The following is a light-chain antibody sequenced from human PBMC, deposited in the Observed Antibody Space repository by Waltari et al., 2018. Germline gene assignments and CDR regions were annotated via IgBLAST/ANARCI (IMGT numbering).Light chain of an antibody. CDR1: QSVSRT. J-gene: IGKJ1*01. CDR3: QKYGTLPAT. CDR2: DAS. V-gene: IGKV3-20*01. Sequence: ETVLTPSPGTLALSPGETATLSCRASQSVSRTLAWYHQKPGQAPRLLIYDASSRATGIPDRFIGRGSGTDFSLTISRLEPEDFAVYYCQKYGTLPATFGQGTKVEIK.